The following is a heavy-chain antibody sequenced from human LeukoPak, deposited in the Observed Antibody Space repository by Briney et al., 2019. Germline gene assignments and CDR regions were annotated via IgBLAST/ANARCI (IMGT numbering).Heavy chain of an antibody. CDR3: ARAASSSWY. CDR1: GFTFSSYA. D-gene: IGHD6-13*01. V-gene: IGHV3-30*04. J-gene: IGHJ4*02. CDR2: ISYDGSNK. Sequence: GGSLRLSCAASGFTFSSYAMHWVRQAPGKGLEWVAVISYDGSNKYYADSVKGRFTISRDNSKNTLYLQMNSLRAEDTAVYYCARAASSSWYWGQGTLVTVSS.